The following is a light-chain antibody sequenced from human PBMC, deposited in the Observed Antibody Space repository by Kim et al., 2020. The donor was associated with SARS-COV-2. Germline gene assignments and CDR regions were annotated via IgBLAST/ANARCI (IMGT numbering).Light chain of an antibody. Sequence: VTLSCTGSSSNSGAGYDVPGYQQLPGTAPKLLIYGNSNRPSGVPDRFSGSKSGTSASLAITGLQAEDEADYYCQSYDSSLSGSRVFGGGTQLTVL. J-gene: IGLJ3*02. CDR2: GNS. V-gene: IGLV1-40*01. CDR3: QSYDSSLSGSRV. CDR1: SSNSGAGYD.